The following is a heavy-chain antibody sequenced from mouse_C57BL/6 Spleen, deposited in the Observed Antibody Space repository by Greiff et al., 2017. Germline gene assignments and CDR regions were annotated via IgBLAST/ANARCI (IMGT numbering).Heavy chain of an antibody. CDR3: AVYYGKTDYAMDY. J-gene: IGHJ4*01. D-gene: IGHD1-1*01. Sequence: QVQLKQSGPELVKPGASVKISCKASGYAFSSSWMNWVKQRPGKGLEWIGRIYPGDGDTNYNGKFKGKATLTADKSSSTAYMQLSSLTSEDSAVYFCAVYYGKTDYAMDYWGQGTSVTVSS. CDR2: IYPGDGDT. V-gene: IGHV1-82*01. CDR1: GYAFSSSW.